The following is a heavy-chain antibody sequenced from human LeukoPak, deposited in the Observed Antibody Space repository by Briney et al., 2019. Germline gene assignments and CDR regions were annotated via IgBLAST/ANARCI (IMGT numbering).Heavy chain of an antibody. CDR3: ARGRAVAGPGYYYYYMDV. J-gene: IGHJ6*03. Sequence: ASVKVSCKVSGYTLTELSMHWVRQAPGKGLEWMGGFDPEDGETLYAQKFQGRVTMTEDTSTDTAYMELSSLRSEDTAVYYCARGRAVAGPGYYYYYMDVWGKGTTVTVSS. CDR2: FDPEDGET. CDR1: GYTLTELS. D-gene: IGHD6-19*01. V-gene: IGHV1-24*01.